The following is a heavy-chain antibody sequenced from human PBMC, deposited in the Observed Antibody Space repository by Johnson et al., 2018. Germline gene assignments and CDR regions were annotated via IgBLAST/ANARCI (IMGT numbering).Heavy chain of an antibody. CDR1: GFTFGDYA. CDR3: TRDGWSDDFWSGYPDY. D-gene: IGHD3-3*01. J-gene: IGHJ4*02. Sequence: VQLQESGGGLVKPGRSLRLSCTASGFTFGDYAMSWFRQAPGKGLEWVGFIRSKAYGGTTEYAASVKGGFTISRDDSKSIAYLQMNSLKTEDTAVYYCTRDGWSDDFWSGYPDYWGQGTLVTVSS. CDR2: IRSKAYGGTT. V-gene: IGHV3-49*05.